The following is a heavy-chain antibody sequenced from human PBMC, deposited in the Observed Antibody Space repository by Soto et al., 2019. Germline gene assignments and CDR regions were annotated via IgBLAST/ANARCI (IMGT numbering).Heavy chain of an antibody. J-gene: IGHJ4*02. CDR2: IGGTGGST. CDR1: GFTFSTYA. CDR3: AKNWDTTSSSSSH. Sequence: GGSLRLSCAASGFTFSTYAMSWVRQAPGKGLEWVSAIGGTGGSTYYADSVKGRFTISRDNSKNTLYLQMNSLRAEDTAVYYCAKNWDTTSSSSSHWGQGTLVTVSS. V-gene: IGHV3-23*01. D-gene: IGHD6-6*01.